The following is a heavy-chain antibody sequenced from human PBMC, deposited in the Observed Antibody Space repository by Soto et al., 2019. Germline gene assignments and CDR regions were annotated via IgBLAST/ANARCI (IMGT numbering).Heavy chain of an antibody. V-gene: IGHV4-59*01. CDR3: AKYRRTDAEGYTFDY. CDR1: GDSIDGYY. Sequence: SETLSLSCTVSGDSIDGYYWTWIRQSPGKGLQWIGYIYYNGDTNFNPSLKGRLSMSLDKSKNQFSLHMTSVTAADTAVYFCAKYRRTDAEGYTFDYWGQGALVTVS. CDR2: IYYNGDT. J-gene: IGHJ4*02. D-gene: IGHD2-15*01.